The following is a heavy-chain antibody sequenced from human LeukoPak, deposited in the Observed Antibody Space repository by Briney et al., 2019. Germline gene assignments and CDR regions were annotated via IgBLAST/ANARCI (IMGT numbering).Heavy chain of an antibody. D-gene: IGHD6-19*01. V-gene: IGHV3-11*06. J-gene: IGHJ5*02. Sequence: PGGSLRLSCAASGFTFSDYYMSWVRQAPGKGLEWVSYISSSSSYINYADSVKGRFNISRDNSKSTLFLQMNSLRVEDTAVYYCARGGIAVAGDDLWGQGTLVTVSS. CDR3: ARGGIAVAGDDL. CDR2: ISSSSSYI. CDR1: GFTFSDYY.